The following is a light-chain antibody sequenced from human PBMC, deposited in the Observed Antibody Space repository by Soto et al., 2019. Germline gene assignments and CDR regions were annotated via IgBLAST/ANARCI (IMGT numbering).Light chain of an antibody. CDR3: QKNNSYS. V-gene: IGKV1-5*01. Sequence: DIPITQAASSLSVSVGYKVTLTCRASQSISNSLAWYQQKPGPAPKVLIYHASNLQSGFPSRFSGSGSDTDFTLTSIKPEDDESDTCYWQKNNSYSFGQGTKVDIK. CDR2: HAS. CDR1: QSISNS. J-gene: IGKJ1*01.